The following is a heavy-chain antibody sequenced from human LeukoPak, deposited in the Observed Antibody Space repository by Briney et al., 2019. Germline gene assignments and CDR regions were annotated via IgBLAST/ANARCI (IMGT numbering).Heavy chain of an antibody. CDR1: GGSLSSYY. Sequence: PSETLSLTCTVSGGSLSSYYWSWIRQPPGKGLEWIGYIYYSGSTNYNPSLKSRVTISVDTSKNQFSLKLSSVTAADTAVYYCARGWNYVEYYFDYWGQGTLVTVSA. V-gene: IGHV4-59*01. D-gene: IGHD1-7*01. CDR2: IYYSGST. CDR3: ARGWNYVEYYFDY. J-gene: IGHJ4*02.